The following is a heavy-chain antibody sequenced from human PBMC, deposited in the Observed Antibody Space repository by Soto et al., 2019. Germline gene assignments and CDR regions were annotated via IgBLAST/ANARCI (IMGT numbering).Heavy chain of an antibody. J-gene: IGHJ4*02. CDR3: ARAITGYVT. V-gene: IGHV1-3*01. Sequence: VQLVQSGAEVKKPGASVKISCTASGISYTTYAIHWVRQAPGQGLEWMGWINAGNGDTRYSQRFQGRVTLTRDTSATTTYMDLTSLRFEDTSIYYCARAITGYVTWGQGNLVTVSS. CDR2: INAGNGDT. D-gene: IGHD5-12*01. CDR1: GISYTTYA.